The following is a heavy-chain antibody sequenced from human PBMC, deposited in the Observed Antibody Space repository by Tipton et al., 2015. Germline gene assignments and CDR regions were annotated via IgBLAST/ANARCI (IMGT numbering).Heavy chain of an antibody. J-gene: IGHJ3*02. CDR2: IYNSGST. D-gene: IGHD3-3*02. CDR1: GGSISSYY. CDR3: AGDRTAFRHAFDI. V-gene: IGHV4-59*01. Sequence: TLSLTCTVSGGSISSYYWSWIRQPPGKGLEWIGYIYNSGSTNYNPSLKSRVTISVDMSKHQFSLNLSSVTAADTAVYYCAGDRTAFRHAFDIWGQGTMVTVSS.